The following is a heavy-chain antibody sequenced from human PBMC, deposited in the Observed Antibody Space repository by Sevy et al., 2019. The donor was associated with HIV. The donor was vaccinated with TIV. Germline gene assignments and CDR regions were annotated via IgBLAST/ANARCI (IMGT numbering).Heavy chain of an antibody. J-gene: IGHJ4*02. CDR1: GFTFSDYG. Sequence: GGSLRLSCAASGFTFSDYGMQWVRQAPGKGLEWVAVIWNDGSNKYYADSVKGRFTTSRDNSSNTLYLQMNSLRAEDTAVYYCARDVRGEGIHPGDLDYWGQGTLVTVSS. D-gene: IGHD3-10*02. CDR3: ARDVRGEGIHPGDLDY. CDR2: IWNDGSNK. V-gene: IGHV3-33*01.